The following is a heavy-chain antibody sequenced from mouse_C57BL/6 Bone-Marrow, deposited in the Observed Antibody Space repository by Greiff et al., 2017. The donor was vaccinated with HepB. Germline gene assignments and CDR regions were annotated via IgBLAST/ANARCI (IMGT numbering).Heavy chain of an antibody. D-gene: IGHD4-1*01. Sequence: QVQLQQSGAELVRPGTSVKVSCKASGYAFTNYLIEWVKQRPGQGLEWIGVINPGSGGTNYNEKFKGKATLTADKSSSTAYMQLSSLTAEDSAVYFCARVRTGTGFAYWGQGTLVTVSA. V-gene: IGHV1-54*01. J-gene: IGHJ3*01. CDR1: GYAFTNYL. CDR2: INPGSGGT. CDR3: ARVRTGTGFAY.